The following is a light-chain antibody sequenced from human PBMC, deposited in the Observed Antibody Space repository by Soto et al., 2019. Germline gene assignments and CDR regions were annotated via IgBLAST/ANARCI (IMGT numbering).Light chain of an antibody. J-gene: IGLJ1*01. Sequence: QSVLTQPASVSGSPGQSITISCTGTSSDVGAYNYVSWYQQYPGRAPKVIIFEVRKRPSGVSTRFSDSKSGDTASLTISGLQAEDEADYYCSSYRSSTTFVFGTGTKVTVL. V-gene: IGLV2-14*01. CDR1: SSDVGAYNY. CDR2: EVR. CDR3: SSYRSSTTFV.